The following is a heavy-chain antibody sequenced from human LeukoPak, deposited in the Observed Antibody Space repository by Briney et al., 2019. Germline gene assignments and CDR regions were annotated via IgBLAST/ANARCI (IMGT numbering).Heavy chain of an antibody. CDR2: IYTSRST. V-gene: IGHV4-4*07. CDR3: ARGQYYYDSSGPRLYYFDY. Sequence: SETLSLTCTVSGGSISGYYWGWIRQPAGNGLEWIGRIYTSRSTNYNPSLKSRVTMSVDTSKNQFSLKLSSVTAADTAVYYCARGQYYYDSSGPRLYYFDYWGQGTLVTVSS. CDR1: GGSISGYY. D-gene: IGHD3-22*01. J-gene: IGHJ4*02.